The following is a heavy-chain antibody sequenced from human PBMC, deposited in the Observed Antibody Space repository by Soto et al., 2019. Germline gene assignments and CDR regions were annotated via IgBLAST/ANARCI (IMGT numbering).Heavy chain of an antibody. Sequence: QVQLQQWGAGLLKPSETLSLTCVVSGGSLSDYFWSWIRQPPGMALEWIGEINHLGSINYNPSLKSRVTMSVDPSKNQCSLTLNSVTAADTATNYCARGVISHWAYFYYMVVWDRGTTVTVSS. D-gene: IGHD2-21*01. CDR2: INHLGSI. CDR3: ARGVISHWAYFYYMVV. J-gene: IGHJ6*03. V-gene: IGHV4-34*01. CDR1: GGSLSDYF.